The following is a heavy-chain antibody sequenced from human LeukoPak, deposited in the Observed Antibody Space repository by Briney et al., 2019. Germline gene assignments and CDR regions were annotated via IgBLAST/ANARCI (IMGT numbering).Heavy chain of an antibody. Sequence: GGSLRLSCAASGFTFSSYAMSWVRQAPGKGLEWVAVIWYDGSNKYYADSVKGRFTISRDNSKNTLYLQMNSLRAEDTAVYYCARGIAVAGTDYWGQGTLVTVSS. D-gene: IGHD6-19*01. J-gene: IGHJ4*02. CDR1: GFTFSSYA. CDR3: ARGIAVAGTDY. V-gene: IGHV3-33*08. CDR2: IWYDGSNK.